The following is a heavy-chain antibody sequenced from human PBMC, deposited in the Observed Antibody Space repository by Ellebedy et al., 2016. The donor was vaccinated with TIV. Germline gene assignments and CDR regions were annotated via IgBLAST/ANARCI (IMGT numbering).Heavy chain of an antibody. Sequence: GESLKISCAASGFTFSSYGMHWVRQAPGKGLEWVAVIWYDGSYKYYADSVKGRFTISRDNSKNTLYLQMNSLRAEDTAVYYCAREGDSSGYYYYAFDIWGQGTMVTVSS. D-gene: IGHD3-22*01. V-gene: IGHV3-33*01. CDR2: IWYDGSYK. CDR1: GFTFSSYG. J-gene: IGHJ3*02. CDR3: AREGDSSGYYYYAFDI.